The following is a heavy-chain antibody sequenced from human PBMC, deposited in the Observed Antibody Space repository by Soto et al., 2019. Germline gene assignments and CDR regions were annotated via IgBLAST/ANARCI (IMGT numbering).Heavy chain of an antibody. CDR1: GYTFTIYW. Sequence: ESLKISCQVSGYTFTIYWIGWVRQMPGKGLEWMGIIYPSDSDTRYSPSFQGQVTISADQSINTAYPQWDSLKASDTAIYYCARPANTVADHFDLWGQGTPVTVSS. V-gene: IGHV5-51*01. CDR3: ARPANTVADHFDL. D-gene: IGHD4-17*01. CDR2: IYPSDSDT. J-gene: IGHJ4*02.